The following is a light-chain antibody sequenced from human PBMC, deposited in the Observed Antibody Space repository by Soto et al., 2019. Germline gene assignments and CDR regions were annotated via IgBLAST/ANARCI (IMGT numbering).Light chain of an antibody. CDR3: QQRSNWPFT. J-gene: IGKJ3*01. CDR2: DAS. CDR1: QSVSSY. V-gene: IGKV3-11*01. Sequence: EIVLTQSQSTLSLSPGERATLSSRASQSVSSYLAWYQQKPGQAPRLLIYDASNRATSIPARFSGSGSGTDFALTISSLEPEDFTVYYCQQRSNWPFTCGPGTKVDIK.